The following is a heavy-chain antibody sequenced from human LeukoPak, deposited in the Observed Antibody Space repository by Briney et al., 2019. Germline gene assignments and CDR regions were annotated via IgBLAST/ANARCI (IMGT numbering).Heavy chain of an antibody. CDR1: GFIFSDHY. J-gene: IGHJ3*02. CDR3: ANYGDYVFAFDI. D-gene: IGHD4-17*01. Sequence: GGSLRLSCAASGFIFSDHYMSWIRQAPGKGLEWVSAISGSGGSTYYADSVKGRFTISRDNSKNTLYLQMNSLRAEDTAVYYCANYGDYVFAFDIWGQGTMVTVSS. CDR2: ISGSGGST. V-gene: IGHV3-23*01.